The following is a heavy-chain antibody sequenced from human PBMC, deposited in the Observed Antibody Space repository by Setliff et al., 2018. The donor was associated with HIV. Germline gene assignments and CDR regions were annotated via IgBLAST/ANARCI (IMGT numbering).Heavy chain of an antibody. CDR3: AREVSWFFDL. CDR1: GYSISSGYY. CDR2: IYHSGST. V-gene: IGHV4-38-2*02. J-gene: IGHJ2*01. Sequence: PSETLSLTCTVSGYSISSGYYWGWVRQPPGKGLEWIGEIYHSGSTNYNPSLKSRVTISVDASKNHFSLKVSSVTAADTAVYYCAREVSWFFDLWGHGTLVTVSS.